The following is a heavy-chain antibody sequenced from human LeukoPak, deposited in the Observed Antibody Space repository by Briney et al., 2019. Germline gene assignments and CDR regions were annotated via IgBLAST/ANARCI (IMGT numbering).Heavy chain of an antibody. CDR3: AREIVVVPAAIPDY. Sequence: GGSLRLSCAASGFTFSSYWMHWVRQAPGKGLVWVSRINTDGSSTSYADYVKGRFTISRDNAKNTLYLQMNSLRAEDTAVYYCAREIVVVPAAIPDYWGQGTLVTVSS. V-gene: IGHV3-74*01. J-gene: IGHJ4*02. CDR1: GFTFSSYW. CDR2: INTDGSST. D-gene: IGHD2-2*01.